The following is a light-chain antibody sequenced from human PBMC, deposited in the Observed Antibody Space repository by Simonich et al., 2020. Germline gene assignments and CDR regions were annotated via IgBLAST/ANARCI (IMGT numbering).Light chain of an antibody. CDR2: KAS. V-gene: IGKV1-5*03. CDR1: QSISSY. CDR3: QQYNSYSRT. Sequence: DIQMTQSPSSLSASVGERVTITCRASQSISSYLNWYQQKPGKAPKLLIYKASSLESGVPSRFSGSGSGTEFTLTISSLQPDDFATYYCQQYNSYSRTFGQGTKVEIK. J-gene: IGKJ1*01.